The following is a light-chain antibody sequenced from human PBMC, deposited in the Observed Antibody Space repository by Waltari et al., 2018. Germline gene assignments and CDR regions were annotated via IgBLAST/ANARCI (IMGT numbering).Light chain of an antibody. J-gene: IGKJ1*01. CDR1: QSISSY. V-gene: IGKV1-39*01. CDR3: QQSYSTRWT. Sequence: DIQMTQSPSSLSASVGDRVTITCRASQSISSYLNWYQQKPGNAPKLLIYAASSLQSEVPSRFSGSGSGTDFTLTISSLQPEDFAPYYCQQSYSTRWTFGQGTKVEIK. CDR2: AAS.